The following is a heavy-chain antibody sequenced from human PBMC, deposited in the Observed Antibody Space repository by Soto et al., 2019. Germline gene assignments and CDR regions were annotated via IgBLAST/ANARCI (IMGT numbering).Heavy chain of an antibody. CDR1: GGSISSGDYF. D-gene: IGHD3-3*01. CDR3: ARDDGYYRLYDY. Sequence: QVRLQESGPGLVKPSQTLSLTCTVSGGSISSGDYFWSWVRQPPGKGLEWIGYIYYTGSTSYNPSLKSRITMPVDTSQNQFSLKVSSVTAADTAVYFCARDDGYYRLYDYWGQGTLVTVSS. V-gene: IGHV4-30-4*01. CDR2: IYYTGST. J-gene: IGHJ4*02.